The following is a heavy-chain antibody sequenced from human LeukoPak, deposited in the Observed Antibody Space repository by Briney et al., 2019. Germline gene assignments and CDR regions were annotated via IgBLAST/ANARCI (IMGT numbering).Heavy chain of an antibody. CDR3: ATPSFPFQQQLAY. V-gene: IGHV1-24*01. D-gene: IGHD6-13*01. CDR2: FDPEDGET. CDR1: GGSFSSYG. Sequence: ASVKVSCKASGGSFSSYGISWVRQAPGQGLEWMGGFDPEDGETIYAQKFQGRVTMTEDTSTDTAYMELSSLRSEDTAVYYCATPSFPFQQQLAYWGQGTLVTVSS. J-gene: IGHJ4*02.